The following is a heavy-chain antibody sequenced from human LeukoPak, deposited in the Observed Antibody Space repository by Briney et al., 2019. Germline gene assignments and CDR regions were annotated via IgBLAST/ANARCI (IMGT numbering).Heavy chain of an antibody. V-gene: IGHV4-34*01. CDR3: ARAGGRTGYSLDFDY. J-gene: IGHJ4*02. CDR1: RGSFRGYY. CDR2: INDSENT. Sequence: SETLSLTCTVSRGSFRGYYWSWIRQFPGKGLEWIGEINDSENTNYNPSLKSRVTISVDTPKNQFSLRLSSVTAADTAVYYCARAGGRTGYSLDFDYWGQGTLVTVSS. D-gene: IGHD3-9*01.